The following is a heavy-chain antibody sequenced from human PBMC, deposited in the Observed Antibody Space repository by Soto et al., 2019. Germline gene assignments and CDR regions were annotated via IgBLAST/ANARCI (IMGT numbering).Heavy chain of an antibody. CDR3: ARALGTGTGYYVLPLYYYGLDV. Sequence: QVQLVESGGGVVQPGRSLRLSCTASGFSLSTYGMHWVRQAPGKGLEWVAVIWNDGSDKYHADSVKGRFTVSRDNSKNTRYLQMNSLRVEDTAVYYCARALGTGTGYYVLPLYYYGLDVWGQGTTVTVSS. D-gene: IGHD3-9*01. CDR2: IWNDGSDK. J-gene: IGHJ6*02. V-gene: IGHV3-33*01. CDR1: GFSLSTYG.